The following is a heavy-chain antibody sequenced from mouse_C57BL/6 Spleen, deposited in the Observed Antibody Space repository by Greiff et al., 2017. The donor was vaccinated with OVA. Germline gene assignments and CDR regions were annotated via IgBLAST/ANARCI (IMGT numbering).Heavy chain of an antibody. CDR3: VDGDYDGYYGFAY. J-gene: IGHJ3*01. CDR1: GFSFNTYA. D-gene: IGHD2-3*01. Sequence: EVKLMESGGGLVQPKGSLKLSCAASGFSFNTYAMNWVRQAPGKGLEWVARIRSKSNNYATYYADSVKDRFTISRDDSESMLYLQMNNLKTEDTAMYYCVDGDYDGYYGFAYWGRGTLVTVSA. CDR2: IRSKSNNYAT. V-gene: IGHV10-1*01.